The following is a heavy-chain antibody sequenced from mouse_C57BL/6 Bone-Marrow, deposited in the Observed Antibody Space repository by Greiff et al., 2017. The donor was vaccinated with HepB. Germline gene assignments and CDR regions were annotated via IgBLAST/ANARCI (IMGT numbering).Heavy chain of an antibody. CDR3: ARGITTALDY. D-gene: IGHD1-2*01. CDR2: INPSSGYT. Sequence: QVQLKESGAELATPGASVKLSCKASGYTFPSYWMHWVKQRPGQGLEWIGYINPSSGYTKYNQKFKDKATLTADKSSSTAYMQLSSLTYEDSAGYYCARGITTALDYWGQGTTLTVSS. J-gene: IGHJ2*01. V-gene: IGHV1-7*01. CDR1: GYTFPSYW.